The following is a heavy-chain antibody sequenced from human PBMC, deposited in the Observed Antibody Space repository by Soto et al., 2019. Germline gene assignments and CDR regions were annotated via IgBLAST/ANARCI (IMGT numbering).Heavy chain of an antibody. Sequence: PGGSLRLSCAASGFTFSTSSMNWVRQAPGKGLEWVSSISGSSSYIYYADSVKGRFTISRDNAKNSLYLQMNSLRAEDTAVYYCARQSGGYSVPFDYWGQGTLVTVSS. D-gene: IGHD2-21*02. CDR1: GFTFSTSS. J-gene: IGHJ4*02. CDR3: ARQSGGYSVPFDY. CDR2: ISGSSSYI. V-gene: IGHV3-21*01.